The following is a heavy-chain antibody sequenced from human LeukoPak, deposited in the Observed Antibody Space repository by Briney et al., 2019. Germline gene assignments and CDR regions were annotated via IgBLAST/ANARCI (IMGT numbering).Heavy chain of an antibody. Sequence: PGGSLRLSCAASGFTFSSYSMNWVRQAPGKGLEWVSSISSSSSYIYYADSVKGRFTISRDNAKTSLYLQMNSLRAEDTAVYYCARDAPKSRGAGGKNWFEPWGQGTLVTVSS. V-gene: IGHV3-21*01. CDR1: GFTFSSYS. CDR3: ARDAPKSRGAGGKNWFEP. CDR2: ISSSSSYI. J-gene: IGHJ5*02. D-gene: IGHD2-8*02.